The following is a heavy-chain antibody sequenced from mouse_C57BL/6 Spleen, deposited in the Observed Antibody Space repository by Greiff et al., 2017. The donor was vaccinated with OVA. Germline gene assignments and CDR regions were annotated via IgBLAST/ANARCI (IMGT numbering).Heavy chain of an antibody. CDR1: GYTFTDYE. V-gene: IGHV1-15*01. J-gene: IGHJ3*01. CDR2: IDPETGGT. CDR3: TRPAWFAY. Sequence: VQLQQSGAELVRPGASVTLSCKASGYTFTDYEMHWVKQTPVHGLEWIGAIDPETGGTAYNQKFKGKAILTADKSSSTAYMERRSLTSEDSAVYYCTRPAWFAYWGQGTLVTVSA.